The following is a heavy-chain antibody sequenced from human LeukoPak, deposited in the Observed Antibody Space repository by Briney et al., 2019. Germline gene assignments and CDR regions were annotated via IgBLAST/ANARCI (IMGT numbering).Heavy chain of an antibody. CDR1: GGSFSGYY. V-gene: IGHV4-34*01. CDR2: INHSGST. D-gene: IGHD6-19*01. CDR3: ARGWIFAVAAFYNYYGMDV. J-gene: IGHJ6*04. Sequence: SETLSLTCAVYGGSFSGYYWSWIRQPPGKGLEWIGEINHSGSTNYNPSLKSRVTISVDTSKNQFSLKLSSVTAADTAVYYCARGWIFAVAAFYNYYGMDVWGKGTTVTVSS.